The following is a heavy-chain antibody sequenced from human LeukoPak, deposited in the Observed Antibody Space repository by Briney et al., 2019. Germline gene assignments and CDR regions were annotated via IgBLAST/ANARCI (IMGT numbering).Heavy chain of an antibody. J-gene: IGHJ6*03. V-gene: IGHV3-23*01. Sequence: SYKASGGTFSSYAMSWVRQAPGKGLEWVSAISGSGGSTYYADSVKGRFTISRDNSKNTLYLQMNSLRAEDTAVYYCAKDWVSHYYYMDVWGKGTTVTVSS. D-gene: IGHD3-16*01. CDR1: GGTFSSYA. CDR2: ISGSGGST. CDR3: AKDWVSHYYYMDV.